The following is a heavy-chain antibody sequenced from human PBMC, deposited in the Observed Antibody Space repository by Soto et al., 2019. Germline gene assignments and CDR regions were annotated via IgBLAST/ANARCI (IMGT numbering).Heavy chain of an antibody. D-gene: IGHD6-19*01. CDR3: ASGSLYSSGWWDYYYYGMDV. CDR2: ISAYNGNT. J-gene: IGHJ6*02. V-gene: IGHV1-18*01. CDR1: GCTFTSFC. Sequence: ASVKVSCKASGCTFTSFCISWVRQAHGQGLEWMGWISAYNGNTNYAQKLQGRVTMTTDTSTSTAYMELRSLRSDDTAVYYCASGSLYSSGWWDYYYYGMDVWGQGTTVTVSS.